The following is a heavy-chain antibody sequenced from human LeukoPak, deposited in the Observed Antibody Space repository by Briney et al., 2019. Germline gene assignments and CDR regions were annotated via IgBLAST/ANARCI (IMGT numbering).Heavy chain of an antibody. J-gene: IGHJ4*02. Sequence: GASVKVSCKASGYTFTGSVMNWVPQAPGQGLESMRWVNCNTVGTKFAQKFQGRVTMTRDTSISTAYMELSRLRSDDTAVYYCARADPVGYWGQGTQVSVSS. V-gene: IGHV1-2*02. CDR1: GYTFTGSV. CDR2: VNCNTVGT. CDR3: ARADPVGY.